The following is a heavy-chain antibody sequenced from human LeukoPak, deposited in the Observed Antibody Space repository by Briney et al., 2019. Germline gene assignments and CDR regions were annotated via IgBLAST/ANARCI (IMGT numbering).Heavy chain of an antibody. Sequence: GGSLRLSCAASGFTFSSYWMHWVRQAPGKGLVWVSRIKSDGSTNYADSVKGRFTISRDNAKNTLSLQMNSLRAEDTGVYYCARPPPKIGGFPPEYSRHGGQGTLVTVSS. CDR3: ARPPPKIGGFPPEYSRH. D-gene: IGHD2-15*01. CDR1: GFTFSSYW. J-gene: IGHJ1*01. V-gene: IGHV3-74*01. CDR2: IKSDGST.